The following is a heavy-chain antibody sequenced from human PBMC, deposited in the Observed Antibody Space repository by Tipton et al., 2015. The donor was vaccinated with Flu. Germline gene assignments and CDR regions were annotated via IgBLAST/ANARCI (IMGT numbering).Heavy chain of an antibody. CDR1: GFTFSSYA. Sequence: SLRLSCAASGFTFSSYAMHWVRQAPGKGLEWVAVISYDGGNKYYADSMGGRFTISRDNSKNTVYLQMSSLRAADTAVYYCAKGLLWFGELSLFDYWGQGTLVTVSS. D-gene: IGHD3-10*01. V-gene: IGHV3-30*04. CDR2: ISYDGGNK. CDR3: AKGLLWFGELSLFDY. J-gene: IGHJ4*02.